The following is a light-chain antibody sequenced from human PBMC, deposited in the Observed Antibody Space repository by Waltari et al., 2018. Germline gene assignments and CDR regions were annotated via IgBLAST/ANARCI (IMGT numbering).Light chain of an antibody. Sequence: QSALTQPASVSGSPGQSITISCTGTSSDVGRYNFVPWFQQPPGNAPTLVIHDVSDRPSGVSSRFSGSKSGNTASLTISGLQAEDEADYYCFSYTSFNTRVFGTGTKVTVL. CDR1: SSDVGRYNF. J-gene: IGLJ1*01. CDR3: FSYTSFNTRV. V-gene: IGLV2-14*03. CDR2: DVS.